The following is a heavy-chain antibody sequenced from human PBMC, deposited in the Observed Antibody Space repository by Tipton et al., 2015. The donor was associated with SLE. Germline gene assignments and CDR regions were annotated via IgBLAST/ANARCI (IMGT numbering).Heavy chain of an antibody. D-gene: IGHD4-17*01. CDR3: ARGLGDTTVNNDALHM. CDR1: GGTTNSYY. CDR2: MYYSGNT. Sequence: TRSLTCTVSGGTTNSYYWSWIRQNPGKGLEWIGSMYYSGNTFYNPSLKSRVTISEDTSKNQFSLKVTSVTAADTAVYYCARGLGDTTVNNDALHMWGQGTMVTVSS. V-gene: IGHV4-31*03. J-gene: IGHJ3*02.